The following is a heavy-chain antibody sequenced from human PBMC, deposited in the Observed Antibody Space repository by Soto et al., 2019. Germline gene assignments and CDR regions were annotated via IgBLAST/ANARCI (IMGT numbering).Heavy chain of an antibody. J-gene: IGHJ6*02. D-gene: IGHD4-4*01. CDR3: ARDPRSVTAGGCYYYYGMDV. V-gene: IGHV3-30-3*01. Sequence: QVQLVESGGGVVQPGRSLRLSCAASGFTFSSYAMHWVRQAPGKGLEWVAAISYDGSNKYYADSVKGRFNISRDNSKKKLYLQMNSLRADDTAVYYWARDPRSVTAGGCYYYYGMDVWGQGTTVTVSS. CDR1: GFTFSSYA. CDR2: ISYDGSNK.